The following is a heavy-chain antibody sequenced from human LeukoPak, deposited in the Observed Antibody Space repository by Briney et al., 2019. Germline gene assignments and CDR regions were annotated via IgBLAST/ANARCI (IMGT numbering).Heavy chain of an antibody. J-gene: IGHJ4*02. D-gene: IGHD5-18*01. CDR1: GFTFSDVW. CDR3: TTPSYSSFDY. CDR2: INSKTDGGTT. V-gene: IGHV3-15*01. Sequence: GGSLRLSCAASGFTFSDVWMSWVRQAPGKGLEWVGRINSKTDGGTTDYAAPVKGRFTISRDDSQNTLYLQMNSLKTEDTAVYYCTTPSYSSFDYWGQGTLVTVSS.